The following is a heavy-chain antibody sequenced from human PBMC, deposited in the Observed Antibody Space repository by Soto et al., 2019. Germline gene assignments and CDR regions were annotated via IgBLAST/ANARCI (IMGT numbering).Heavy chain of an antibody. CDR3: VKARQQCSPYNCYTADY. Sequence: EVQLLESGGGLVQPGGSLRLSCAASGFTFSNYAMSWVRQAPGKGLEWVSGISDSGGRTNYADSVKGRFTISRDNSKNTVHLQLSSLRAEDTAVYYCVKARQQCSPYNCYTADYWGQGTLVTVSS. J-gene: IGHJ4*02. V-gene: IGHV3-23*01. D-gene: IGHD1-20*01. CDR2: ISDSGGRT. CDR1: GFTFSNYA.